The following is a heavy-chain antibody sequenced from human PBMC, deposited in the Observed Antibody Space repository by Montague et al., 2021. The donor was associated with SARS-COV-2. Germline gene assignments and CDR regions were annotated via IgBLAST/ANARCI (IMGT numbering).Heavy chain of an antibody. CDR3: ARSRENYNILTGYPYYFDY. Sequence: SETLSLTCTVSGGSTSRYYWNWIRQPPGKGLEWIAYIYYSGSTNYNPSLKSRVTISVDTSKNQFSLKLSSVTAADTAVYYCARSRENYNILTGYPYYFDYWGQGTLATVSS. CDR1: GGSTSRYY. V-gene: IGHV4-59*01. CDR2: IYYSGST. D-gene: IGHD3-9*01. J-gene: IGHJ4*02.